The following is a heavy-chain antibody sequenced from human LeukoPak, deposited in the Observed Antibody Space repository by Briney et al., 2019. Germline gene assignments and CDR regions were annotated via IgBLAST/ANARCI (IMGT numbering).Heavy chain of an antibody. J-gene: IGHJ4*02. CDR3: AKDMALGYYYDSSAQSY. V-gene: IGHV3-23*01. CDR1: GFTFSSYA. D-gene: IGHD3-22*01. Sequence: PGGSLRLSCAASGFTFSSYAMSWVRQAPGKGLEWVSAISGSGGSTYYADSVKGRFTISRDNSKNTLYLQMNSLRAEDTAVYYCAKDMALGYYYDSSAQSYWGQGTLVTVSS. CDR2: ISGSGGST.